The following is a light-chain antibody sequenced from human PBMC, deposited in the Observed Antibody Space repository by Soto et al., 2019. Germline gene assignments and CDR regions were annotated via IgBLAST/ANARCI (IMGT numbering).Light chain of an antibody. V-gene: IGKV3-20*01. Sequence: DIVLTQSPGTLSLSPGERATLSCRASQSVSSNYLAWYQQNPGQAPRLLIYGASSRATGIPDRYSGSGSGTDFTLTISRLEPEDFAVYYCQQYGSSPRVTFGGGTKVEIK. CDR1: QSVSSNY. CDR2: GAS. J-gene: IGKJ4*01. CDR3: QQYGSSPRVT.